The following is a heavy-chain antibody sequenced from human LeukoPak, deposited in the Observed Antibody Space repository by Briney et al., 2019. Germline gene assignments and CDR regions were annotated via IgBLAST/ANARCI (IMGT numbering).Heavy chain of an antibody. D-gene: IGHD6-6*01. V-gene: IGHV3-7*01. J-gene: IGHJ4*02. CDR2: IKQDGSAK. Sequence: GSLRLSCAASGFTFSTYWMSWVRHAPGKGLEWVANIKQDGSAKFYVDSVRGRFTISRDHAKNSVYLQMNSLRAEDMAIYYCARVSSYSTSSGSLCDYWGQGTRVTVSS. CDR1: GFTFSTYW. CDR3: ARVSSYSTSSGSLCDY.